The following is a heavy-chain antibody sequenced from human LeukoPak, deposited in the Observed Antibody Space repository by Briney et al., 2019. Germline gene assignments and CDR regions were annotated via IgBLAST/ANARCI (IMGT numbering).Heavy chain of an antibody. CDR2: IYYSGST. Sequence: SETLSLTCTVSGGSISSGGYYWSWIRQHPGKGLEWIGYIYYSGSTYYNPSLKSRVTISVDTSKNQFSLKLSSVTAADTAVYYCARDEASAAGPGFDYWGQGTLVTVSS. V-gene: IGHV4-31*03. D-gene: IGHD6-13*01. J-gene: IGHJ4*02. CDR1: GGSISSGGYY. CDR3: ARDEASAAGPGFDY.